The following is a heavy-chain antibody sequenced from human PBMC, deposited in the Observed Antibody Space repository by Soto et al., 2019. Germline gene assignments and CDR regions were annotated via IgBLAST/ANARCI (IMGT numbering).Heavy chain of an antibody. J-gene: IGHJ3*02. CDR3: ASQVSGTGISAFDI. D-gene: IGHD6-19*01. CDR2: IYYSGST. Sequence: ASQTLSLTCTVSGGSISSYYWSWIRQPPGKGLEWIGSIYYSGSTYYNPSLKSRVTISVDTSKNQFSLKLSSVTAADTAVYYCASQVSGTGISAFDICGQGTMVTXSS. V-gene: IGHV4-59*05. CDR1: GGSISSYY.